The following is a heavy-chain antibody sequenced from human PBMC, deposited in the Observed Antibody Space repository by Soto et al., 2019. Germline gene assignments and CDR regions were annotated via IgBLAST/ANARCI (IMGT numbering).Heavy chain of an antibody. CDR1: GGSISSSSYY. D-gene: IGHD3-10*01. Sequence: SETLSLTCTVSGGSISSSSYYWGWIRQPPGKGLEWIGSIYYSGSTYYSPSLKSRVTISVDTSKNQFSLKLSSVTAADTAVYYCARRVSSAIRGSNAFDIWGQGTMVTVSS. V-gene: IGHV4-39*01. J-gene: IGHJ3*02. CDR2: IYYSGST. CDR3: ARRVSSAIRGSNAFDI.